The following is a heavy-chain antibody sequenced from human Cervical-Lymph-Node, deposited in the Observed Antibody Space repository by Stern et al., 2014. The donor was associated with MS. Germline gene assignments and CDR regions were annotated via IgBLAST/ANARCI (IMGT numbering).Heavy chain of an antibody. CDR1: GYTVTEVS. Sequence: QVQLGQSGAEVKKPGASVKVSCKVSGYTVTEVSIHWVRQAPGKGLEWMGGLDPEEGETTYAQKFHGRVKMTEDTSTDTAYMELSSLRSEDTAVYFCATDNIHVGFVLDVWGLGTTVIVSS. V-gene: IGHV1-24*01. CDR2: LDPEEGET. D-gene: IGHD1-26*01. CDR3: ATDNIHVGFVLDV. J-gene: IGHJ6*02.